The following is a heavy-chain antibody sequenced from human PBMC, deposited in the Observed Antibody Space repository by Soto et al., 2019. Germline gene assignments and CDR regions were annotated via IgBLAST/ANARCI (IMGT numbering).Heavy chain of an antibody. V-gene: IGHV4-61*08. CDR3: TREQSDDNYFDP. CDR1: GAALSSGGYF. J-gene: IGHJ5*02. Sequence: SATLSFTCTVSGAALSSGGYFYTWVRQPPGKGLEWLGYIYYSGGTNYNPSLKSRVTISLDKSKSQFSLRLISVTAADTAVYYCTREQSDDNYFDPWGQGTLVTVSS. D-gene: IGHD6-19*01. CDR2: IYYSGGT.